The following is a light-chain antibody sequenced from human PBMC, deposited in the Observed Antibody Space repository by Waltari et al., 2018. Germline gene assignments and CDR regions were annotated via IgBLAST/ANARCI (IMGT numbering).Light chain of an antibody. V-gene: IGLV2-8*01. CDR1: SSDVGAYNF. Sequence: QSALTQPPSASGSPGQSIPISCTGTSSDVGAYNFVPWYQQHPGKAPKLIIFDVRKRPSGVPDRFSGSKSGNTASLTVSGLQAEDEADYYCNSYAGGDILYVFGTGTRVTVL. CDR3: NSYAGGDILYV. CDR2: DVR. J-gene: IGLJ1*01.